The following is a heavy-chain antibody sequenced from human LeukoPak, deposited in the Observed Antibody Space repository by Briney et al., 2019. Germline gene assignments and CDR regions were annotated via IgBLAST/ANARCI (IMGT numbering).Heavy chain of an antibody. D-gene: IGHD3-10*01. CDR2: IYYSGST. CDR3: AKSNGYGLVDI. Sequence: TSETLSLTCTVSDYSISSGYYWGWIRQPPGKGLEWIGSIYYSGSTYYNPSLKSRVTISVDASRNQFSLKLNSVTAADTAVYYCAKSNGYGLVDIWGQGTMVTVSS. CDR1: DYSISSGYY. V-gene: IGHV4-38-2*02. J-gene: IGHJ3*02.